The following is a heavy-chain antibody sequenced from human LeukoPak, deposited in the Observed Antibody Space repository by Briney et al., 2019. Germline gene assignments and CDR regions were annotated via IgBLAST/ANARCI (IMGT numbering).Heavy chain of an antibody. CDR3: ASDEITGGFGAFDI. V-gene: IGHV4-61*02. Sequence: SQTLSLTCTVSGGSITNSGHFWTWFRQPAGKSLEWIGRIHAIEGTRYNPSLKSRVTISLDTSKSQIFLNLTSMSAADTAMYYCASDEITGGFGAFDIWGQGTMVTVSS. CDR1: GGSITNSGHF. J-gene: IGHJ3*02. CDR2: IHAIEGT. D-gene: IGHD7-27*01.